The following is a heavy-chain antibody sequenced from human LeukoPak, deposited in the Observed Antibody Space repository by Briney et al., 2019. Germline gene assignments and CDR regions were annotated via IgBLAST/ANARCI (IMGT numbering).Heavy chain of an antibody. J-gene: IGHJ4*02. CDR3: ARGGPSYYGSGSPFDY. V-gene: IGHV4-59*01. D-gene: IGHD3-10*01. CDR2: IYYSGST. Sequence: SETLSLTCTVSGGSISTYYRSWIRQPPGKGLEWIGYIYYSGSTNYNPSLKSRLTISVDTSKNQFSLKLSSVTAADTAVYYCARGGPSYYGSGSPFDYWDQGTLSPSPQ. CDR1: GGSISTYY.